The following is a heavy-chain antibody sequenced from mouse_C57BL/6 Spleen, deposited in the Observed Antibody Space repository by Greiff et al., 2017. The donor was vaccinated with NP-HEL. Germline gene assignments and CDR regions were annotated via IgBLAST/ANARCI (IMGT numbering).Heavy chain of an antibody. Sequence: VQLQQSGPELVKPGASVKISCKASGYAFSSSWMNWVKQRPGKGLEWIGRIYPGDGDTNYNGKFKGKATLTADKSSSTAYMQLSSLTSEDSAVYFCARGDYGSSFYWYFDVWGTGTTVTVSS. CDR1: GYAFSSSW. V-gene: IGHV1-82*01. D-gene: IGHD1-1*01. CDR2: IYPGDGDT. J-gene: IGHJ1*03. CDR3: ARGDYGSSFYWYFDV.